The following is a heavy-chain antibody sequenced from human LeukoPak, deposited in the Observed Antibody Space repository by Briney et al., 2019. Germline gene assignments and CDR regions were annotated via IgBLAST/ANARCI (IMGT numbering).Heavy chain of an antibody. D-gene: IGHD3-3*01. V-gene: IGHV1-24*01. CDR1: GYTLNELS. CDR3: APLDFWVPST. CDR2: FDPDYGET. Sequence: ASVKVSCKVSGYTLNELSIHWVRQAAGKGREWMGGFDPDYGETVYAQKFQGRVTMAEDTSTNTAYMELSSLRSEDTAVYYCAPLDFWVPSTWGQGTLVTVSS. J-gene: IGHJ5*02.